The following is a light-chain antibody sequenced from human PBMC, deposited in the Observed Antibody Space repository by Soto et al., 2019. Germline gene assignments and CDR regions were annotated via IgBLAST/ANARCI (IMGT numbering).Light chain of an antibody. Sequence: QSVLTQPPSASGSPGQSVTISCTGTSSDIGGYNYVSWYQQHPGKAPKLMIYEVTKRPSGVPDRFSGSKSGNTASLTVSGLPAEAEADSSCSSHAGSNNLGVFPGGTKLTVL. CDR1: SSDIGGYNY. CDR3: SSHAGSNNLGV. V-gene: IGLV2-8*01. J-gene: IGLJ2*01. CDR2: EVT.